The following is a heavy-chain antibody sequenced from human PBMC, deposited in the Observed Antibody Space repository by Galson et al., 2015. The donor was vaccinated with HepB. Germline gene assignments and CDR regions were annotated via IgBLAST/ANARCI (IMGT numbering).Heavy chain of an antibody. J-gene: IGHJ4*02. D-gene: IGHD3-22*01. CDR3: AKEPYDSGGYYYGY. Sequence: SLRLSCAASGFTFSSYAMTWVRQAPGKGLEWVSGISGSGGSTYYADSVKGRFTISRDNSKNTLYLQMNSLRAEDTAVYYCAKEPYDSGGYYYGYWGQGTLVTVST. CDR2: ISGSGGST. CDR1: GFTFSSYA. V-gene: IGHV3-23*01.